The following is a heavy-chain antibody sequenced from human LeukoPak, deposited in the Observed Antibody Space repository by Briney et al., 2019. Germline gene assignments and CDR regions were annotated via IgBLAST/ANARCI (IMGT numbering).Heavy chain of an antibody. CDR1: GGTFISYA. CDR2: IIPILGIA. CDR3: ARIFQQLTGGSST. Sequence: SVKVSCKASGGTFISYAISWVRQAPGQGLEWMGRIIPILGIANYAQKFQGRVTITADKSTSTAYMELSSLRSEDTAVYYCARIFQQLTGGSSTWGQGTLVTVSS. V-gene: IGHV1-69*04. J-gene: IGHJ4*02. D-gene: IGHD2-2*01.